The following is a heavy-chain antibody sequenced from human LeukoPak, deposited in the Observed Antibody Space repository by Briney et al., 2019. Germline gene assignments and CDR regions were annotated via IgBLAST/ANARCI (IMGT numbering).Heavy chain of an antibody. CDR3: ARYGSGSN. CDR1: GFIFSHHG. CDR2: ISSSSSYI. J-gene: IGHJ4*02. V-gene: IGHV3-21*01. Sequence: GGSLRLSCATSGFIFSHHGMNWVRQAPGKGLEWVSSISSSSSYIYYADSVKGRFTISRDNAKNSLYLQMNSLRAEDTAVYYCARYGSGSNWGQGTLVTVSS. D-gene: IGHD3-10*01.